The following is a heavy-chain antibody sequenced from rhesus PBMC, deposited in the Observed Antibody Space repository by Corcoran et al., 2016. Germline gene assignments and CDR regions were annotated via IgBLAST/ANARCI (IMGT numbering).Heavy chain of an antibody. CDR3: ARGDSNYHYGLDS. Sequence: QVQLVQSGAEVKKPGSSVKVSCKASGYTFTDYYMHWVRQAPRQGLEWMGWINPYNGNTKYAQKFQGRVTMTKDTSTSTAYMELSSLRSEDTAVYYCARGDSNYHYGLDSWGQGVVVTVSS. CDR1: GYTFTDYY. J-gene: IGHJ6*01. D-gene: IGHD4-23*01. V-gene: IGHV1S2*01. CDR2: INPYNGNT.